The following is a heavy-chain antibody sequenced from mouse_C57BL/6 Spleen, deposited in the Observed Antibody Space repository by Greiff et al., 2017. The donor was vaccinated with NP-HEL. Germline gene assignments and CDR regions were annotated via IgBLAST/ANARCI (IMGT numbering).Heavy chain of an antibody. CDR2: INPSNGGT. CDR1: GYTFTSYW. D-gene: IGHD2-4*01. Sequence: VQLQQSGTELVKPGASVKLSCKASGYTFTSYWMHWVKQRPGQGLEWIGNINPSNGGTNYNEKFKSKATLTVDKSSSTAYMQLSSLTSEDSAVYYCARGETYYDYYEAWFAYWGQGTLVTVSA. V-gene: IGHV1-53*01. CDR3: ARGETYYDYYEAWFAY. J-gene: IGHJ3*01.